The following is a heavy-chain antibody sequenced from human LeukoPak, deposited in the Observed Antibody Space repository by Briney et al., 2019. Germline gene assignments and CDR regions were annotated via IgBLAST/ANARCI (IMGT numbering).Heavy chain of an antibody. CDR2: INHSGST. CDR3: ARVRAYGDDY. V-gene: IGHV4-34*01. Sequence: GSLRLSCAASGFTFSSYSMNWVRQAPGKGLEWIGEINHSGSTNYNPSLKSRVTISVDTSKNQFSLTLSSVTAADTAVYYCARVRAYGDDYWGQGTLVTVSS. J-gene: IGHJ4*02. CDR1: GFTFSSYS. D-gene: IGHD4-17*01.